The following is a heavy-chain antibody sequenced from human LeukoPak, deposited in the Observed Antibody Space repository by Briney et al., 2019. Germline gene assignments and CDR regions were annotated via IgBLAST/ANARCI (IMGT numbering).Heavy chain of an antibody. D-gene: IGHD2-15*01. Sequence: GGSLRLSCAASGFTFSDYYMSWIRQAPGKGLEWVSYISSSGSTIYYADSVKGRFTISRDNAKNSLYLQMNSLRAEDTAVYYCARCRSPRVQWWTRQPNWFDPWGQGTLVTVSS. CDR3: ARCRSPRVQWWTRQPNWFDP. CDR1: GFTFSDYY. J-gene: IGHJ5*02. CDR2: ISSSGSTI. V-gene: IGHV3-11*04.